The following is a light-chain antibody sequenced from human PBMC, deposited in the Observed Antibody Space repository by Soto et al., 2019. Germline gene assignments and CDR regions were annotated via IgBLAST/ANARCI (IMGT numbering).Light chain of an antibody. Sequence: DIQLTQSPPTLSASVGDRVTLTCRASQSIRYYLAWYQQMPGKAPKLLIYGASSLQSGVPSRFSGSGSGTEFTLTISSLQPDDFANYFCQHHNSYSQTFGQGTKVEIK. J-gene: IGKJ1*01. CDR1: QSIRYY. CDR3: QHHNSYSQT. V-gene: IGKV1-5*01. CDR2: GAS.